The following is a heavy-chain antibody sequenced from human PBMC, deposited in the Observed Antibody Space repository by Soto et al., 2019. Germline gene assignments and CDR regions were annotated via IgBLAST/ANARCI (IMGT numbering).Heavy chain of an antibody. V-gene: IGHV1-69*08. Sequence: QVQLVQSGAEVKKPGSSVKVSCKASGGTFSSYTISWVRKAPGQGLEWMGRIIPILGIANYAQKFQGRVTITADKSTSTAYMEQSSLRSEDTAVYYCARDRWQQLVCGMSWFDPWGEGTLFSVSS. J-gene: IGHJ5*02. CDR2: IIPILGIA. CDR3: ARDRWQQLVCGMSWFDP. D-gene: IGHD6-13*01. CDR1: GGTFSSYT.